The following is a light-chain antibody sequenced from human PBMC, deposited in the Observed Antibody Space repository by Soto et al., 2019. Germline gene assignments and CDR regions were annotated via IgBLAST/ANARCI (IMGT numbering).Light chain of an antibody. CDR3: SSYTTGRSLPWV. CDR1: TDDIGTYEY. J-gene: IGLJ1*01. Sequence: QSVLTQPASVSGSPGQSITISCTGSTDDIGTYEYVSWHQHHPGKAPKLVIFGVNDRPSGISDRFSGSKSGNTASLTISGLQREDEAVYYCSSYTTGRSLPWVFGTGTKLTVL. V-gene: IGLV2-14*01. CDR2: GVN.